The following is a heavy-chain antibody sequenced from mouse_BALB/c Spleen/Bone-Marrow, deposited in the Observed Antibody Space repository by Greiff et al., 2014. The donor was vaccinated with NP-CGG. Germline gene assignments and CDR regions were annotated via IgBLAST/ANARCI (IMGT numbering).Heavy chain of an antibody. D-gene: IGHD2-10*02. CDR3: ARSGERYGAMDY. J-gene: IGHJ4*01. Sequence: EVQGVESGGGLVKPGGSLKLSCAASGFTFSDYYMYWVRQTPEKRLEWVATISDGGGYTYYPDSVWGRFTISRDNAKNSLYLQMSSLKSEDTAMYYCARSGERYGAMDYWGQGTSVNVFS. CDR2: ISDGGGYT. CDR1: GFTFSDYY. V-gene: IGHV5-4*02.